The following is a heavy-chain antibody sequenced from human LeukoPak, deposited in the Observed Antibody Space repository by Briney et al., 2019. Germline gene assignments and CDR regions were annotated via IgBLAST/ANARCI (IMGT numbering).Heavy chain of an antibody. CDR3: AKDRGYSSSSQTVDY. CDR2: IYSGGST. Sequence: GGSLRLSCAASGFTVSSNYMSWVRQAPGKGLEWVSVIYSGGSTYYADSVKGRFTISRDNSKNTLYLQMNSLRAEDTAVYYCAKDRGYSSSSQTVDYWGQGTLVTVSS. V-gene: IGHV3-53*05. CDR1: GFTVSSNY. J-gene: IGHJ4*02. D-gene: IGHD6-6*01.